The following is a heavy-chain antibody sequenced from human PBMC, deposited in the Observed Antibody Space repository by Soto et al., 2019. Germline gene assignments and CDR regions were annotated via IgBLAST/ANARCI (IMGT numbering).Heavy chain of an antibody. CDR3: ARAGRSGYNYYYYYYMDV. CDR1: GFTFSSYW. Sequence: GSLRLSCAASGFTFSSYWMSWVRQAPGKGLEWVANIKQDGSEKYYVDSVKGRFTISRDNAKNSLYLQMNSLRAEDTAVYYCARAGRSGYNYYYYYYMDVWGKGTTVTVSS. V-gene: IGHV3-7*03. J-gene: IGHJ6*03. CDR2: IKQDGSEK. D-gene: IGHD3-3*01.